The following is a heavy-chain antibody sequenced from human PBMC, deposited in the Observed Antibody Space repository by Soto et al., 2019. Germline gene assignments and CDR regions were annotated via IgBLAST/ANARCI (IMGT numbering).Heavy chain of an antibody. Sequence: SETLSLTCSVSGVPLTSGTYYWSWIRQHPGKGLEWIGYIFYSGSTDYNPSLKSRVNISVDTSKNQFSLKLSSVTAADTAVYYCASTEDFFDYWGQGTLVTVSS. CDR3: ASTEDFFDY. J-gene: IGHJ4*02. CDR2: IFYSGST. CDR1: GVPLTSGTYY. V-gene: IGHV4-31*03.